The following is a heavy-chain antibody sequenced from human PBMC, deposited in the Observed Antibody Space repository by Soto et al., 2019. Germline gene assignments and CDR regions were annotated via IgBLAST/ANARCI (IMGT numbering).Heavy chain of an antibody. V-gene: IGHV3-23*01. CDR1: GFTFSSYG. J-gene: IGHJ4*02. CDR2: ISGSGGST. Sequence: PGGSLRLSCAASGFTFSSYGMHWVRQAPGKGLEWVSAISGSGGSTYYADSVKGRFTISRDNSKNTLYLQMNSLRAEDTAVYYCAKDGVLASMYYPVYFDYWGQGTLVTVSS. D-gene: IGHD3-3*02. CDR3: AKDGVLASMYYPVYFDY.